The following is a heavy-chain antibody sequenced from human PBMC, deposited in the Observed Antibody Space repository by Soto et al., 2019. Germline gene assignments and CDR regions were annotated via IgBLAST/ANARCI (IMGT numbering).Heavy chain of an antibody. CDR2: IYYSGST. V-gene: IGHV4-39*01. Sequence: QLQLQESGPGLVKPSETLSLTCTVSGGSISSSSYYWGWIRQPPGKGLEWIGSIYYSGSTYYNPSLKSRVTISVDTSKNQFSLKLSSVTAADTAVYYCARHAKHCSGGSCYLPGMDVWGQGTTVTVSS. CDR3: ARHAKHCSGGSCYLPGMDV. J-gene: IGHJ6*02. D-gene: IGHD2-15*01. CDR1: GGSISSSSYY.